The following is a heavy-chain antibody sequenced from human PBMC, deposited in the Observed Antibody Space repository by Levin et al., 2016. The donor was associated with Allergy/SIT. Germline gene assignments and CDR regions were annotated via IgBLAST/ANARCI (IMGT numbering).Heavy chain of an antibody. V-gene: IGHV1-69*04. CDR3: ARGGITMIRVDAFDI. J-gene: IGHJ3*02. CDR1: GGTFSSYA. CDR2: IIPILGIA. Sequence: SVKVSCKASGGTFSSYAISWVRQAPGQGLEWMGRIIPILGIANYAQKFQGRVTITADKSTSTAYMELSSLRSEDTAVYYCARGGITMIRVDAFDIWGQGTMVTVSS. D-gene: IGHD3-10*01.